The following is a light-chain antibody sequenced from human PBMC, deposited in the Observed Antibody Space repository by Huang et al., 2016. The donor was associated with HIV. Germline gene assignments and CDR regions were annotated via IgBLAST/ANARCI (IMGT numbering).Light chain of an antibody. J-gene: IGKJ3*01. CDR3: QHYGSSPFT. V-gene: IGKV3-20*01. Sequence: DIVLTQSPGTLSLSPGERATLSCRASQSVSSSYVAWYRQKPGQAPGLLIYGASSRASGIPDRFSGSGSGTDCTLTISRLEPEDFAVYYCQHYGSSPFTFGPGTKVDIK. CDR2: GAS. CDR1: QSVSSSY.